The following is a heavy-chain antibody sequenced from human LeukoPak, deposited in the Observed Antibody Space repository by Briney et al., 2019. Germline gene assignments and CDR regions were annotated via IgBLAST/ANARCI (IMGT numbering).Heavy chain of an antibody. V-gene: IGHV1-2*02. D-gene: IGHD6-19*01. CDR1: GYTFTGYY. J-gene: IGHJ4*02. Sequence: GASVKVSCTASGYTFTGYYMHWVRHAPGQGLEWMGWINPNSGGTNYAQKFQGRVTMTRDTSISAAYMELSRLGSDDTAVYYCARVPNSSGWRQSPEVYFYYWGQGTLVTVSS. CDR2: INPNSGGT. CDR3: ARVPNSSGWRQSPEVYFYY.